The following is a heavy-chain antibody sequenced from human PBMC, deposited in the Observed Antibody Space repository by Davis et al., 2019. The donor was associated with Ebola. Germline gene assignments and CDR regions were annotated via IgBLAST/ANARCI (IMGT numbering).Heavy chain of an antibody. D-gene: IGHD3-10*01. CDR3: ARGTMVQGGTLTYYYGMDV. CDR1: GFTFSSYS. V-gene: IGHV3-21*01. CDR2: ISSSSSYI. J-gene: IGHJ6*02. Sequence: GGSLRLSCAASGFTFSSYSMNWVRQAPGKGLEWVSSISSSSSYIYYADSVKGTFTISRDNAKNSLYLQMNSLRAEDTAVYYCARGTMVQGGTLTYYYGMDVWGQGTTVTVSS.